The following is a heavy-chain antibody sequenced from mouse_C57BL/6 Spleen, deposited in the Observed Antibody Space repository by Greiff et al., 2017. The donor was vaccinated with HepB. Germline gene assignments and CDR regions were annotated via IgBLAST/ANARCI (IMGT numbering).Heavy chain of an antibody. CDR2: IYPGDGDT. D-gene: IGHD1-1*01. Sequence: QVQLQQSGAELVKPGASVKISCKASGYAFSSYWMNWVKQRPGKGLEWIGQIYPGDGDTNYNGKFKGKATLTADKSSSTAYMQLSSLTSAASAVYFCARGGFGSSYRDYFDYWGQGTTLTVSS. V-gene: IGHV1-80*01. J-gene: IGHJ2*01. CDR1: GYAFSSYW. CDR3: ARGGFGSSYRDYFDY.